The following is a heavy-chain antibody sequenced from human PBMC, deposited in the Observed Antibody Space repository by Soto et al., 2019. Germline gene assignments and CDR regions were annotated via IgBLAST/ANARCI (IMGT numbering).Heavy chain of an antibody. CDR2: ISTYNGNT. CDR1: GDTFSNFD. J-gene: IGHJ4*02. Sequence: ASVKVSCKASGDTFSNFDFNWVRQAPGQGLEWMGWISTYNGNTKYAQKLQGRVTMTTDTSTSTAYMELRSLRSDDTAVFYCAREMVRGVGSDYWGQGTLVTVSS. D-gene: IGHD3-10*01. CDR3: AREMVRGVGSDY. V-gene: IGHV1-18*01.